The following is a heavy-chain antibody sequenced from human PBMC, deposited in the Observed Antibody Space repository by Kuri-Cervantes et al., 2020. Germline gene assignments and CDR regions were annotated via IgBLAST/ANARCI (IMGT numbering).Heavy chain of an antibody. V-gene: IGHV1-18*01. CDR1: GYTFTSYG. CDR3: ARIAAAGENFYYYYMDV. CDR2: ISAYNGNT. Sequence: SVKVSCKASGYTFTSYGISWVRQAPGQGLEWMGWISAYNGNTNYAQKLQGRVTMTTDTSTSTAYMELRSLRSDDTAVYYCARIAAAGENFYYYYMDVWGKGTTVTVSS. D-gene: IGHD6-13*01. J-gene: IGHJ6*03.